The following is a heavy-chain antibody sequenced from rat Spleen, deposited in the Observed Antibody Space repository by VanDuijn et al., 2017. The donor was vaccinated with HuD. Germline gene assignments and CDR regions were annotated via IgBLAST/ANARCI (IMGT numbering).Heavy chain of an antibody. D-gene: IGHD1-12*02. Sequence: EVQLVESGGGLVQPGRSLKLSCAASGFTFSDYNMAWVRQAPKKGLEWVATISYDGSSTYYRDSVKGRFTISRDNAKSTLYLQMDSLRSEDTSTYYCAKHYYDGTYVMDAWGQGASVIVSS. V-gene: IGHV5-7*01. CDR1: GFTFSDYN. CDR2: ISYDGSST. J-gene: IGHJ4*01. CDR3: AKHYYDGTYVMDA.